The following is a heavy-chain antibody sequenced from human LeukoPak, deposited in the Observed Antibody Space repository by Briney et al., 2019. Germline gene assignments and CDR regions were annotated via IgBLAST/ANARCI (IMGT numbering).Heavy chain of an antibody. D-gene: IGHD3-10*01. CDR1: GFSFSSYW. J-gene: IGHJ4*02. V-gene: IGHV3-7*01. CDR2: IKEDGTEK. Sequence: GGSLRLSCAASGFSFSSYWMTWIRQAPGKGLEWVANIKEDGTEKYYVDSVKGRFTISRDNARSSLYLQMNSLRAGDTAVYYCARLLAYGSGAEAFDYWGQGTLVTVSS. CDR3: ARLLAYGSGAEAFDY.